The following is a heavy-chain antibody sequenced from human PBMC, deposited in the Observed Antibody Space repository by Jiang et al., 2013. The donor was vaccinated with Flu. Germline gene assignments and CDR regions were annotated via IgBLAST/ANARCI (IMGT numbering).Heavy chain of an antibody. J-gene: IGHJ4*02. CDR1: GFTFSSYA. V-gene: IGHV3-23*01. CDR2: IGASGITT. Sequence: QLLESGGGLVQPGGSLRLSCAASGFTFSSYAMSWVRQAPGKGLEWVSAIGASGITTYCADSVKGRFTISRDNSKSTLYLQMNSLRADDTAVYYCVRSSSLYDYWGQGTLVTVSS. CDR3: VRSSSLYDY. D-gene: IGHD6-6*01.